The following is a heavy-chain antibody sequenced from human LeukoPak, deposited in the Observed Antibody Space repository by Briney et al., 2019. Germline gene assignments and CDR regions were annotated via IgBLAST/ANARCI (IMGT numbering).Heavy chain of an antibody. CDR2: IGTAGDT. CDR1: GFTFSSYD. CDR3: ARAGGYDWGYYYYMDV. J-gene: IGHJ6*03. Sequence: GGSLRLSCAASGFTFSSYDMHWVRQATGKGLEWVSAIGTAGDTYYPGSVKGRFTISRENAKNSLYLQMNSPRAGDTAVYYCARAGGYDWGYYYYMDVWGKGTTVTVSS. V-gene: IGHV3-13*01. D-gene: IGHD5-12*01.